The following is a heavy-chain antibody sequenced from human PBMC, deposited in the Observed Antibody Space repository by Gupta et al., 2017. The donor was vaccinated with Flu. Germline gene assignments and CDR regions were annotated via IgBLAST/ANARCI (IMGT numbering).Heavy chain of an antibody. V-gene: IGHV4-34*01. CDR2: INHSGTT. CDR3: ARGRMSLTVHNWFDP. J-gene: IGHJ5*02. Sequence: QVQFQQWGAGLLKPSETLSPSCAVSVPPFSGYACSWIRQAPGKGLEWIGEINHSGTTSYKPSLQSRVTISRDTSKSQFYLNLTSVTTADTAVYFCARGRMSLTVHNWFDPWGQGTLVSVSS. CDR1: VPPFSGYA. D-gene: IGHD7-27*01.